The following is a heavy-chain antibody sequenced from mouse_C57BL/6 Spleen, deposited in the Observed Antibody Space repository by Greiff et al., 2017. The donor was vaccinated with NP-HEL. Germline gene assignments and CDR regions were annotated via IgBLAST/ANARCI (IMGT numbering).Heavy chain of an antibody. CDR2: ISYDGSN. CDR1: GYSITSGYY. D-gene: IGHD4-1*01. V-gene: IGHV3-6*01. Sequence: EVKLMESGPGLVKPSQSLSLTCSVTGYSITSGYYWNWIRQFPGNKLEWMGYISYDGSNNYNPSLKNRISITRDTSKNQFFLKLNSVTTEDTATYYCARGALTGTSYFDYWGQGTTLTVSS. CDR3: ARGALTGTSYFDY. J-gene: IGHJ2*01.